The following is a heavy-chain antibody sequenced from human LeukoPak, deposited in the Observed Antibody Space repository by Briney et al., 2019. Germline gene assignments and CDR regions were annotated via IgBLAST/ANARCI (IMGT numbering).Heavy chain of an antibody. Sequence: GGSLRLSCAASGFTFSSYSMNWVRQAPGKGLEWVSSISSSSSYIYYADSVKGRFTISRDNAKNSLYLQMNSLRAEDTAVYYCTPMRGQQLVQWIGYWGQGTLVTVSS. CDR2: ISSSSSYI. J-gene: IGHJ4*02. V-gene: IGHV3-21*01. CDR3: TPMRGQQLVQWIGY. CDR1: GFTFSSYS. D-gene: IGHD6-13*01.